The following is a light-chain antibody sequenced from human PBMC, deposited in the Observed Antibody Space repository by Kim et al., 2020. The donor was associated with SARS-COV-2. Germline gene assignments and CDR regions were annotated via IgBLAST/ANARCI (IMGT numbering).Light chain of an antibody. V-gene: IGLV3-19*01. J-gene: IGLJ3*02. CDR2: GKN. CDR1: SLRSYY. CDR3: NSRDSSGNHLV. Sequence: SSELTQDPAVSVALGQTVRITCLGDSLRSYYASWYQQKPGQAPVLVIYGKNNRPSGIPDRFSGSSSGNTASLTITGAPAEDEADYYCNSRDSSGNHLVFG.